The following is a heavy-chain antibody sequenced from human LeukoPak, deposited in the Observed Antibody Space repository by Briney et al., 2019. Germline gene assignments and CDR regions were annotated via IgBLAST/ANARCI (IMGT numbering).Heavy chain of an antibody. V-gene: IGHV4-34*01. CDR1: GGSFSGYY. Sequence: SETLSLTCAVYGGSFSGYYWSWVRQPPGKGLEWIGEINHSGSTNYNPSLKSRVTISVDTSKNQFSLKLSSVTAADTAVYYCARRVEMATITDWFDPWGQGTLVIVSS. CDR2: INHSGST. J-gene: IGHJ5*02. D-gene: IGHD5-24*01. CDR3: ARRVEMATITDWFDP.